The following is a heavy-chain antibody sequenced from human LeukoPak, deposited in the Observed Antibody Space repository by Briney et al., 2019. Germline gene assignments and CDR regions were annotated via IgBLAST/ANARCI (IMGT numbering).Heavy chain of an antibody. CDR1: GFTFNSYG. Sequence: PGGSLRLSCAASGFTFNSYGMHWVRQAPGKGLVWVSRIGGDGSITNYADSVKGRFTISRDNAKNTLYLQMNSLRAEDTAVYYCARAVGGSFFAYWGQGSQVTVSP. V-gene: IGHV3-74*01. J-gene: IGHJ4*02. CDR3: ARAVGGSFFAY. D-gene: IGHD1-26*01. CDR2: IGGDGSIT.